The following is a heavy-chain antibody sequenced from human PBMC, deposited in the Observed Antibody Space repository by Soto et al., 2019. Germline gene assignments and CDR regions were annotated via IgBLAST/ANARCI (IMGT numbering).Heavy chain of an antibody. CDR1: GGYRSTCY. D-gene: IGHD3-10*01. Sequence: SGTMSVTTKVSGGYRSTCYWSWIRQPPGKRLEWIGYIYYSGSTNYNPPHQSRVTISVDTSKPQFSLKLSSVTAADTAVYYCARRSGYNWFDPWGQGPLVTVS. CDR2: IYYSGST. J-gene: IGHJ5*02. V-gene: IGHV4-59*08. CDR3: ARRSGYNWFDP.